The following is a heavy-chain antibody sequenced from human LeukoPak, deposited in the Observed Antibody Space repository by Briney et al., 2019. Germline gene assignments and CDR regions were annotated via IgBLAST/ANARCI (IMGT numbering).Heavy chain of an antibody. V-gene: IGHV1-2*02. CDR1: GYTFTGYY. Sequence: ASVKVSCKASGYTFTGYYMHWVRQAPGQGLEWMGWINPNSGDTNYVQKFQGRVTVTRDTSISTAYMELSSLRSEDTAVYYCARDSDYWGQGTLVTVSS. CDR3: ARDSDY. CDR2: INPNSGDT. J-gene: IGHJ4*02.